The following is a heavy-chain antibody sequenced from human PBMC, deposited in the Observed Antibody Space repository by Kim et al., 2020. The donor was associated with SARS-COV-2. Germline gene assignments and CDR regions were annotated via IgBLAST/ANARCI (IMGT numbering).Heavy chain of an antibody. CDR3: ARDAFPHCSSTSCYFVDY. V-gene: IGHV1-69*04. D-gene: IGHD2-2*01. Sequence: SVKVSCKASGGTFSSYAISWVRQAPGQGLEWMGRIIPILGIANYAQKFQGRVTITADKSTSTAYMELSSLRSEDTAVYYCARDAFPHCSSTSCYFVDYWGQGTLVTVSS. J-gene: IGHJ4*02. CDR2: IIPILGIA. CDR1: GGTFSSYA.